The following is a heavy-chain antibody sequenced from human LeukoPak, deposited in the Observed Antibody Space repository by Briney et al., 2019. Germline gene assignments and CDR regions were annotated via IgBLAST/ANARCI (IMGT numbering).Heavy chain of an antibody. V-gene: IGHV3-30*18. CDR3: AKDLKPYSSSTDYYYYGMDV. Sequence: QSGGSLRLSCAASGFTFSNAWMSWVRQAPGKGLEWVAVISYDGSNKYYADSVKGRFTISRDNSKNTLYLQMNSLRAEDTAVYYCAKDLKPYSSSTDYYYYGMDVWGQGTTVTVSS. CDR1: GFTFSNAW. D-gene: IGHD6-6*01. J-gene: IGHJ6*02. CDR2: ISYDGSNK.